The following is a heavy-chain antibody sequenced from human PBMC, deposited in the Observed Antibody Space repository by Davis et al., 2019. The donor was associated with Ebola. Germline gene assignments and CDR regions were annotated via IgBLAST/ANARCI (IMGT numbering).Heavy chain of an antibody. Sequence: GESLKISCAASGFTFSSYGMHWVRQAPGKGLEWVAVISYDGGNKYYADSVKGRFTISRDNSKNTLYLQMNSLRAEDTAVYYCAKDLGYYDFWSGYRHYYYGMDVWGQGTTVTVSS. CDR3: AKDLGYYDFWSGYRHYYYGMDV. CDR1: GFTFSSYG. V-gene: IGHV3-30*18. J-gene: IGHJ6*02. CDR2: ISYDGGNK. D-gene: IGHD3-3*01.